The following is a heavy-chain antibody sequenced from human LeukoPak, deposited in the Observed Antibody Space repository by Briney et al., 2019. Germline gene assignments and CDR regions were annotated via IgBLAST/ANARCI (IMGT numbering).Heavy chain of an antibody. CDR2: INPNSGGT. CDR1: GYTFTGNY. D-gene: IGHD2-15*01. CDR3: ARAMTVTVVVAANYYYYGMDV. Sequence: ASVKVSCKASGYTFTGNYMHWVRQAPGQWLEWMGGINPNSGGTNYAQKFQGWVTMTRDTSISTAYMELSRLRSDDTAVYYCARAMTVTVVVAANYYYYGMDVWGQGTTVTVSS. V-gene: IGHV1-2*04. J-gene: IGHJ6*02.